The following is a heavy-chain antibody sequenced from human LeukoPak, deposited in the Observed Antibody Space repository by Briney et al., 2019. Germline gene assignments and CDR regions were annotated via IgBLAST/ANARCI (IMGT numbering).Heavy chain of an antibody. D-gene: IGHD3-9*01. V-gene: IGHV1-18*04. Sequence: ASVKVSCKASGYTFTSYGISWVRQAPGQGLEWMGWISAYNGNTNYAQKLQGRVTMTTDTSTSTAYMELRSLRSDDTAVYYCAGDLVRYFDWPSDAFDIWGQGTMVTVSS. CDR3: AGDLVRYFDWPSDAFDI. CDR2: ISAYNGNT. J-gene: IGHJ3*02. CDR1: GYTFTSYG.